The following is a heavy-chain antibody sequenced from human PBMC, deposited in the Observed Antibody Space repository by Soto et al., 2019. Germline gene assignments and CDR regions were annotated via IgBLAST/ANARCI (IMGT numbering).Heavy chain of an antibody. J-gene: IGHJ6*03. Sequence: SVKVSCKASGGTFSSYTISWVRQAPGQGLEWMGRIIPILGIANYAQKFQGRVTITADKSTSTAYMELSSLRSEDTAVYYCARGKGITMVRGVTHYYYYMDVWGKGTTVTVSS. V-gene: IGHV1-69*02. D-gene: IGHD3-10*01. CDR3: ARGKGITMVRGVTHYYYYMDV. CDR1: GGTFSSYT. CDR2: IIPILGIA.